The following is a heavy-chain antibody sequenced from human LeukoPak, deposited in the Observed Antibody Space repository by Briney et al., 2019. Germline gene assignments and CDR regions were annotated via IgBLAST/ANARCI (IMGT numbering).Heavy chain of an antibody. D-gene: IGHD5-18*01. J-gene: IGHJ4*02. Sequence: TRGSLRLSCAASGFTFSSFAMNWVRQAPGKGLEWVSGISGSGGGTYYADSVKGRFTISRDNSKNTLYLQLNSLRAEDTAVYYCAKDKREYTYGAFDYWGQGTLVTVSS. CDR1: GFTFSSFA. V-gene: IGHV3-23*01. CDR3: AKDKREYTYGAFDY. CDR2: ISGSGGGT.